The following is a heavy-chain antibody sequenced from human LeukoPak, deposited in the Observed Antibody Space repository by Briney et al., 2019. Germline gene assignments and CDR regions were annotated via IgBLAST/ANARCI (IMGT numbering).Heavy chain of an antibody. V-gene: IGHV3-49*04. CDR3: TRGPHYDFWGGYYFDY. CDR1: AFIFGDYA. D-gene: IGHD3-3*01. Sequence: PGRSLRLSCTASAFIFGDYAMSWVRQAPGKGLEWVGFIRSKGYGGTIEYAASVKGRFTISRDDSKSIAYLQMNSLKTEDTAVYYCTRGPHYDFWGGYYFDYWGQGTLVTVSS. J-gene: IGHJ4*02. CDR2: IRSKGYGGTI.